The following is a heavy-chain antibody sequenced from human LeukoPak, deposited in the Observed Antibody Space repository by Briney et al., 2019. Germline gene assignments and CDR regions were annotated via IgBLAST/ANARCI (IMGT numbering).Heavy chain of an antibody. CDR1: GGSISSYY. CDR3: ARHATTGIAAAGPDY. V-gene: IGHV4-59*08. J-gene: IGHJ4*02. D-gene: IGHD6-13*01. CDR2: IYYSGST. Sequence: SETLSLTCTVSGGSISSYYWSWIRQPPGKGLEWIGYIYYSGSTNYNPSLKSRVTISVDTSKNQFSLKLSSVTAADTAVYYCARHATTGIAAAGPDYWGQGTLVTVSS.